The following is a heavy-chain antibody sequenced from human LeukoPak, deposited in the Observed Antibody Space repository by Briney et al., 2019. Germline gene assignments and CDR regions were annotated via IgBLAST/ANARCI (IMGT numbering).Heavy chain of an antibody. CDR3: ASSVSDYYDANPDAFDI. CDR1: GVSISSYY. D-gene: IGHD3-22*01. CDR2: IYYSGST. V-gene: IGHV4-59*01. Sequence: KPSETLYLTCTVSGVSISSYYWSWIRQPPGKGLEWIGYIYYSGSTNYNPSLKSRVTISVDTSKNQFSLKLSSVTAADTAVYYCASSVSDYYDANPDAFDIWGQGTMVTVSS. J-gene: IGHJ3*02.